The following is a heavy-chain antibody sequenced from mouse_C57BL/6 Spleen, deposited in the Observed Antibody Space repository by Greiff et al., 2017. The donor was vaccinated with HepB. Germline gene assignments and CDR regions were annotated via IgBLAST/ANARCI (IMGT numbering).Heavy chain of an antibody. CDR3: TRVTINYCDY. J-gene: IGHJ2*01. CDR2: IDPENGDT. Sequence: VQLKQSGAELVRPGASVKLSCTASGFNIKDDYMHWVKQRPEQGLEWIGWIDPENGDTEYASKFQGKATITADTSSNTAYLQLSSLTSEDTAVYYCTRVTINYCDYWGQGTTLTVSS. CDR1: GFNIKDDY. D-gene: IGHD2-12*01. V-gene: IGHV14-4*01.